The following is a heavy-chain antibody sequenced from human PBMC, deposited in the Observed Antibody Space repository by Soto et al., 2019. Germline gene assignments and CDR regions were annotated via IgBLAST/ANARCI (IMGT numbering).Heavy chain of an antibody. J-gene: IGHJ6*02. CDR1: GYTHTELS. D-gene: IGHD3-9*01. CDR2: FDPEDGET. CDR3: STDFFDWLFPTDYYYGMDV. Sequence: ASVKVSCKVSGYTHTELSMHWGRQAPGKGLEWMGGFDPEDGETIYAQKFQGRVTMTEDTSTDTAYMELSSLRSEDTAVYYCSTDFFDWLFPTDYYYGMDVWGQGTTVTVSS. V-gene: IGHV1-24*01.